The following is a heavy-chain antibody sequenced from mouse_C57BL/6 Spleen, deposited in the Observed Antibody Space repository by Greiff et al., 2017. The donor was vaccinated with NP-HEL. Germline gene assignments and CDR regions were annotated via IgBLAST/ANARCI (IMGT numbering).Heavy chain of an antibody. J-gene: IGHJ2*01. Sequence: EVQLQQSGAELVKPGASVKLSCTASGFNIKDYYMHWVKQRTEQGLEWIGRIDPEDGDTKYAPKFQGKATITADTSSNTAYLQLSSLTSEDTAVYYCARCEATMVLDYWGQGTTLTVSS. CDR2: IDPEDGDT. CDR1: GFNIKDYY. D-gene: IGHD2-1*01. V-gene: IGHV14-2*01. CDR3: ARCEATMVLDY.